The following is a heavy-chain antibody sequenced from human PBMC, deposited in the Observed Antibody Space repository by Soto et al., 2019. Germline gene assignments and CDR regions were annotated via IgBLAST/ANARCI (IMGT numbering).Heavy chain of an antibody. J-gene: IGHJ3*02. CDR1: GGSINSYY. CDR2: VHYSGST. CDR3: IGTSRDFDI. Sequence: QVQLQESGPGLVKPSETLSLTCTVSGGSINSYYWSWVRQPPGKGLEWIGYVHYSGSTNYKTSLQSRVTMSVDTSKNQFSVNLNSMTAADTAVHYCIGTSRDFDIWGQGTLVTVSS. V-gene: IGHV4-59*01. D-gene: IGHD2-2*01.